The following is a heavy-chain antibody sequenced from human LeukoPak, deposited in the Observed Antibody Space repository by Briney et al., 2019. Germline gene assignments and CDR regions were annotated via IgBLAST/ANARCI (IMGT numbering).Heavy chain of an antibody. CDR2: IRVYNGNT. Sequence: ASVKVSFKASGYTFTGYYMHWVRQAPGQGLEWMGWIRVYNGNTNDAQKLQGRVTMTTDTSTSTAYMELRSLRSDDTAVYYCARGPGGRSGYYPLEDYYYYYYMDVWGKGTTVTVSS. CDR3: ARGPGGRSGYYPLEDYYYYYYMDV. V-gene: IGHV1-18*04. J-gene: IGHJ6*03. D-gene: IGHD3-22*01. CDR1: GYTFTGYY.